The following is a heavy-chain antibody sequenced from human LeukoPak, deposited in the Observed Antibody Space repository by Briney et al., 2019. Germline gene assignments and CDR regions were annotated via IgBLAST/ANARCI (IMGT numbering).Heavy chain of an antibody. CDR1: GYTFTSYD. CDR2: MNPNSGNT. V-gene: IGHV1-8*01. J-gene: IGHJ5*02. D-gene: IGHD3-10*01. CDR3: ARMRLLWFGGLLRGLWFDP. Sequence: ASVKVSCKASGYTFTSYDINWVRQATGQGLEWMGWMNPNSGNTGYAQKFQGRVTMTRNTSISTAYMELSSLRSEDTAVYYCARMRLLWFGGLLRGLWFDPWGQGTLVTVSS.